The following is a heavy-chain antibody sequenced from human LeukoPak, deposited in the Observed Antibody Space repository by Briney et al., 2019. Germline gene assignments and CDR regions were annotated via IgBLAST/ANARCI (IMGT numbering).Heavy chain of an antibody. CDR3: ATYYDSSGWPLDY. CDR1: GYTLTELS. V-gene: IGHV1-24*01. J-gene: IGHJ4*02. CDR2: FDPEDGET. D-gene: IGHD3-22*01. Sequence: ASVKVSCTVSGYTLTELSMHWVRQAPGKGLEWMGGFDPEDGETIYAQKFQGRVTMTEDTSTDTAYMELSSLRSEDTAVYYCATYYDSSGWPLDYWGQGTLVTVSS.